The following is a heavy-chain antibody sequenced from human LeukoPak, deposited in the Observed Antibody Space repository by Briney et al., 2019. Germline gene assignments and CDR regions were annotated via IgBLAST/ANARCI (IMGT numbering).Heavy chain of an antibody. D-gene: IGHD5-18*01. CDR3: AREGGTAMVFDY. Sequence: GGSLRLSCAASGFTFSSYSMNWVRQAPGKGLEWVSSISSSSSYIYYADSVKGRFTISRDNAKNSLYLQMNSLRAEDTAVYYCAREGGTAMVFDYWGQGTLVTVSS. V-gene: IGHV3-21*01. CDR1: GFTFSSYS. CDR2: ISSSSSYI. J-gene: IGHJ4*02.